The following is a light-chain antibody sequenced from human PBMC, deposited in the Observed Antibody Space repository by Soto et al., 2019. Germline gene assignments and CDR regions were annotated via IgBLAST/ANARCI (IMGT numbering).Light chain of an antibody. CDR1: QSISSN. J-gene: IGKJ4*01. V-gene: IGKV3-15*01. CDR2: RTS. CDR3: QQYNNWPRAT. Sequence: EIVMTQSPATLSVSPGERATLSCRASQSISSNLAWYQQKPGQAPRLLMFRTSSRATGFPARFSCSGSGTEFNLTISSLQSEDFGVYYCQQYNNWPRATVGGGTKVEIK.